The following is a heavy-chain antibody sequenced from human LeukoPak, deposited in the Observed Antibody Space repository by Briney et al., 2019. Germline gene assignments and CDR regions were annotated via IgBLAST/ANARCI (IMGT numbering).Heavy chain of an antibody. J-gene: IGHJ3*02. V-gene: IGHV4-59*02. CDR1: GFTVSSNY. CDR3: ARDNGGWSASRAFDI. CDR2: IYNSGST. D-gene: IGHD6-19*01. Sequence: GSLRLSCAASGFTVSSNYMSWIRQPPGKGLEWIGYIYNSGSTNYNPSLKSRVTTSIDTSKNQFSLNLSSVTAADTAVYYCARDNGGWSASRAFDIWGQGTMVTVSS.